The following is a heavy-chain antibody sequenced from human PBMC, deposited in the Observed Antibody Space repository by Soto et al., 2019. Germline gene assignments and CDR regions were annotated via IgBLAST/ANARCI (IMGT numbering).Heavy chain of an antibody. D-gene: IGHD3-3*02. V-gene: IGHV3-23*01. Sequence: EVQLLESGGGLVQPGGSLRLSCAASGFTFNNYAMSWVRQAPGKGLEWVSSISGSGDSTYYADSVKGRFTISRDNSKNTLFLLMNSLRDEDTAVYYCEKDRGGRTFLEWLLGAFDYWGQGTLVTVSS. CDR1: GFTFNNYA. CDR2: ISGSGDST. CDR3: EKDRGGRTFLEWLLGAFDY. J-gene: IGHJ4*02.